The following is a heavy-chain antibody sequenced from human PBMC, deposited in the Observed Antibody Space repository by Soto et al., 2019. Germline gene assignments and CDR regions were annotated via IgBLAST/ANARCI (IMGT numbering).Heavy chain of an antibody. D-gene: IGHD6-19*01. CDR1: GGSISSYY. CDR2: IYYSGST. Sequence: SETLSLTCTVSGGSISSYYWSWIRQPPGKGLEWIGYIYYSGSTNYNPSLKSRVTISVDTSKNQFSLKLSSVTAADTAVYYCARVEAVAFNFDYWGQGTLVTVSS. J-gene: IGHJ4*02. CDR3: ARVEAVAFNFDY. V-gene: IGHV4-59*08.